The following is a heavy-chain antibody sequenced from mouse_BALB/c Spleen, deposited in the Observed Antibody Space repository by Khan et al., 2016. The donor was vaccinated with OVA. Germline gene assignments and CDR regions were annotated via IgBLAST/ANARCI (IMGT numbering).Heavy chain of an antibody. CDR2: ISTYYGDA. CDR3: TREGGGNRFAY. V-gene: IGHV1S137*01. J-gene: IGHJ3*01. CDR1: GYTFTDFT. Sequence: VQLQESGAELVRPGVSVKISCKGSGYTFTDFTMHWVKQSHAMSLEWIGVISTYYGDATYNQKFKVKATMTVDKSSSTAYMELARLTSEDSAVCYFTREGGGNRFAYWGQGTLVTVSA.